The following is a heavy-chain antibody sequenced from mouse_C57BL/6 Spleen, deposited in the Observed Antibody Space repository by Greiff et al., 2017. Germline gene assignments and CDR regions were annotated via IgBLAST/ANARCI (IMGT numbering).Heavy chain of an antibody. CDR1: GYTFTSYW. CDR2: IDPSDSYT. D-gene: IGHD1-1*01. J-gene: IGHJ2*01. CDR3: ARGTTVGADY. V-gene: IGHV1-69*01. Sequence: QVQLKESGAELVMPGASVKLSCKASGYTFTSYWMHWVKQRPGQGLEWIGEIDPSDSYTNYNQKFKGKSTLTVDKSSSTAYMQLSSLTSEDSAVYYCARGTTVGADYWGQGTTLTVSS.